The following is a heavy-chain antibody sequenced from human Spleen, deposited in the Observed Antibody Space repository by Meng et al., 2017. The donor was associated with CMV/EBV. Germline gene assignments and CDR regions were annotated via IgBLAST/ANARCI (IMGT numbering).Heavy chain of an antibody. CDR2: GYYTGSA. D-gene: IGHD3-10*01. Sequence: SSYYWSWIRQPPWKGLECIGYGYYTGSAYYNPSLKSRVTISVDTSKNQLSLNLSAVTAADTAVYYCARATSSVIAMVRGAKGGPFDYWGQGALVTVSS. V-gene: IGHV4-59*01. CDR3: ARATSSVIAMVRGAKGGPFDY. J-gene: IGHJ4*02. CDR1: SSYY.